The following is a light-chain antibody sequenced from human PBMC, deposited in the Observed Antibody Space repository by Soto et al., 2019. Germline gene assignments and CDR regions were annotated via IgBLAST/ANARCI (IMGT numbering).Light chain of an antibody. CDR3: HQEGSPRQA. CDR2: GAS. CDR1: KSVSSSY. Sequence: GTLSLYPEERAILACRASKSVSSSYLAWYQQKPGQAPRLLIYGASSRATGIPDRFSGSGSGTEFTLTIRCLEPEEFAVYYCHQEGSPRQAIGQGTKVDIK. V-gene: IGKV3-20*01. J-gene: IGKJ1*01.